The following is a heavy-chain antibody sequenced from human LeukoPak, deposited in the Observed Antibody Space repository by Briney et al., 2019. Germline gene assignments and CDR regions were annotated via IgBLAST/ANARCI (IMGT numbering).Heavy chain of an antibody. V-gene: IGHV3-30*02. J-gene: IGHJ4*02. CDR2: IRYDGSNK. Sequence: GGSLRLSCAASGFTFSSYGMHWVRQAPGKGLEWVAFIRYDGSNKYYADSVKGRFTISRDNSKNTLYLQMNSLRAEDTAVYYCAKDLGTFYGSIGYWGQGTLVTVSS. CDR3: AKDLGTFYGSIGY. D-gene: IGHD3-10*01. CDR1: GFTFSSYG.